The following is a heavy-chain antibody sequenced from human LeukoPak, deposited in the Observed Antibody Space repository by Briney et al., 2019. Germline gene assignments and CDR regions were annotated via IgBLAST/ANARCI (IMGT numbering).Heavy chain of an antibody. Sequence: GGSLRLSCAASGFTFSSYEMNWVRQAPGKGLEWVSYISSSGSTIYYADSVKGRFTISRDNSKNTLYLQMNSLRAEDTAVYYCAKDGFGDYASHYYYYYMDVWGKGTTVTISS. J-gene: IGHJ6*03. CDR2: ISSSGSTI. D-gene: IGHD4-17*01. CDR1: GFTFSSYE. CDR3: AKDGFGDYASHYYYYYMDV. V-gene: IGHV3-48*03.